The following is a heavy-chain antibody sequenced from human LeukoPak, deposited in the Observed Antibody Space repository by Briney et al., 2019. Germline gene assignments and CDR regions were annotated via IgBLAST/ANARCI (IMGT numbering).Heavy chain of an antibody. Sequence: PSETLSLTCTVSDDSITNNFYFWGWIRQPPGTGLEWIGTTYYSGTAYYNPSLKSRVTISLTTSKNQFTLIRTAVTASDTAVYYCARHKVAVPQGFDYWGQGTLVTVSS. D-gene: IGHD6-19*01. CDR2: TYYSGTA. J-gene: IGHJ4*02. V-gene: IGHV4-39*01. CDR1: DDSITNNFYF. CDR3: ARHKVAVPQGFDY.